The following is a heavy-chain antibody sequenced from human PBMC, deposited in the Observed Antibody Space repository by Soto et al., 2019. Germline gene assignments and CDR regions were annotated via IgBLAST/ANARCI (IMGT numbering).Heavy chain of an antibody. V-gene: IGHV4-34*01. CDR2: IDHSGST. CDR3: VSGLRHSGMDG. Sequence: TSATLSLTCAVSGGSFSAYYWTWIRQPPGRGLEWIGEIDHSGSTNYNPSLEGRVTMSIDTAKNRFSLNVTSVTAADTAGYYCVSGLRHSGMDGWGQGNTVTVYS. J-gene: IGHJ6*02. D-gene: IGHD2-21*02. CDR1: GGSFSAYY.